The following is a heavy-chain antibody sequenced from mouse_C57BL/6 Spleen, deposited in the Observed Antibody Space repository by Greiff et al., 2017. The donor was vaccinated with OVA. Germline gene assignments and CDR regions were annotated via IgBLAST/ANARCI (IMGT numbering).Heavy chain of an antibody. J-gene: IGHJ3*01. D-gene: IGHD2-3*01. CDR2: LSNGGGST. CDR3: ARQYDATWFAY. CDR1: GFTFSDYY. V-gene: IGHV5-12*01. Sequence: DVKLVESGGGLVQPGGSLKLSCAASGFTFSDYYMYWVRQTPEKRLEWVAYLSNGGGSTYYPDTVKGRFTISRDNAKNTLYLQMSRLKSEDTAMYYCARQYDATWFAYWGQGTLVTVSA.